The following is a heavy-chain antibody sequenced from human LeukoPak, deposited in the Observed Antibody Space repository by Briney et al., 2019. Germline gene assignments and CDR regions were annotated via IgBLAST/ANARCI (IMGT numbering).Heavy chain of an antibody. CDR1: GFTFSSYE. Sequence: GGSLRLSCTASGFTFSSYEMNWVRQAPGEGLEWVSYISSSGSTTYYADSVKGPVTISTDNSMNTLYLQMNSLKAADTAIYYCGVLGITMMGGVWGKRCTV. J-gene: IGHJ6*03. CDR3: GVLGITMMGGV. D-gene: IGHD3-22*01. CDR2: ISSSGSTT. V-gene: IGHV3-48*03.